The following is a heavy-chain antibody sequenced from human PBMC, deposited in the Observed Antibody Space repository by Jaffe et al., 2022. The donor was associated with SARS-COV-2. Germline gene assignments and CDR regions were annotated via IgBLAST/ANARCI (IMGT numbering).Heavy chain of an antibody. CDR3: AKVWGSSVADPSDL. CDR1: GFTFRRYA. D-gene: IGHD3-16*01. CDR2: IDTSGGGR. V-gene: IGHV3-23*01. J-gene: IGHJ5*02. Sequence: EVQLLESGGGLAQPGGSLRLSCVVSGFTFRRYAMTWVRQAPGKGLEWVSGIDTSGGGRHYVDSVKGRFTISRDNSKSTLYLEMSNLSADDTAVYYCAKVWGSSVADPSDLWGQGTLVTVSS.